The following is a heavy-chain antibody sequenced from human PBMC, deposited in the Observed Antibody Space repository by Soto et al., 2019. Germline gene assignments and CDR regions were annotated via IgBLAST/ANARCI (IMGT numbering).Heavy chain of an antibody. CDR3: ARDKDLQPTVWGF. CDR2: VYYSGAT. Sequence: SETLTLTCTASGDSMATGGHYYNWIRQVPGKGLEWIGYVYYSGATHYTPSLRARATISRDTSKNQFSLRLISVTAADTALYYCARDKDLQPTVWGFWGQGIQVTVSS. D-gene: IGHD3-16*01. J-gene: IGHJ4*02. V-gene: IGHV4-31*03. CDR1: GDSMATGGHY.